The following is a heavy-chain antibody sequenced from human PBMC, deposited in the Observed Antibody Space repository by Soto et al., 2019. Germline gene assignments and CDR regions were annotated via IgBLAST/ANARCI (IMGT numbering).Heavy chain of an antibody. CDR2: IHSDGST. CDR3: ARDASGPFDY. V-gene: IGHV3-53*01. J-gene: IGHJ4*02. CDR1: WFTGIDS. D-gene: IGHD6-19*01. Sequence: PGGSLIVSDSVAWFTGIDSMSFVRQAPGKGLECVSFIHSDGSTHYTDSVRGRFTISRDNSKNTLYLQMDRLRVDDTAVYFCARDASGPFDYWGQGTLVTVSS.